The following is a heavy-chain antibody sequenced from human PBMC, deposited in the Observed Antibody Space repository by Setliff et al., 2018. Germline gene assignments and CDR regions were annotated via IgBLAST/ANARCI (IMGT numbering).Heavy chain of an antibody. CDR3: AREGRRYYDSSGYYYDPYYYYMDV. V-gene: IGHV1-8*01. CDR1: GYTFTNYD. D-gene: IGHD3-22*01. CDR2: MNPNNGNT. Sequence: ASVKVSCKASGYTFTNYDINWVRQATGQGLEWMGWMNPNNGNTGYSQKVQGRVTMTTDTSTSTAYMELRSLTSDDTAVYYCAREGRRYYDSSGYYYDPYYYYMDVWGKGTTVTVSS. J-gene: IGHJ6*03.